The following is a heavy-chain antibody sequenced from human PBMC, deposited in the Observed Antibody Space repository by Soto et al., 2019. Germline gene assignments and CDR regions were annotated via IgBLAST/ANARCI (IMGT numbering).Heavy chain of an antibody. CDR1: GGSLSGNA. D-gene: IGHD1-26*01. Sequence: QVQLQQWGAGLLKPSETLSLTCAVYGGSLSGNAWSWIRQPPGKRLEWIGEINQSGGTYYNPSLESRVTISVDTSRGQFSLRLTSVTAADTAVYYCAREGFNGSWRYFDRWGRGTLLTVSS. J-gene: IGHJ2*01. V-gene: IGHV4-34*02. CDR2: INQSGGT. CDR3: AREGFNGSWRYFDR.